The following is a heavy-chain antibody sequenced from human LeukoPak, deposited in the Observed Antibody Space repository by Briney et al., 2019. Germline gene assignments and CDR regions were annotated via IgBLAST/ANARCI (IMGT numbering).Heavy chain of an antibody. Sequence: GGSLRLSCAASGFTFSTYAMIWVRQAPGKGLEWVSAISGSGGDTYYAHSVKGPFTISRDNSKNTLYLQMNSLRAEDTAVYCCAKENGRFLEWLSYGMDVWGQGTTVTVAS. CDR2: ISGSGGDT. CDR1: GFTFSTYA. V-gene: IGHV3-23*01. CDR3: AKENGRFLEWLSYGMDV. J-gene: IGHJ6*02. D-gene: IGHD3-3*01.